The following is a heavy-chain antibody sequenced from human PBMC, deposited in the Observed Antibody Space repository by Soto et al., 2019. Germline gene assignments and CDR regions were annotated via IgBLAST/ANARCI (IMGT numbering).Heavy chain of an antibody. CDR1: GGSISSYY. V-gene: IGHV4-59*01. Sequence: SETLSLTCTVSGGSISSYYWSWIRQPPGKGLEWIGYIYYSGSTNYNPSLKSRVTISVDTSKNQFSLKLSSVTAADTAVYYCARDSSGWPLFDYWGQGTLVTVSS. CDR3: ARDSSGWPLFDY. J-gene: IGHJ4*02. D-gene: IGHD6-19*01. CDR2: IYYSGST.